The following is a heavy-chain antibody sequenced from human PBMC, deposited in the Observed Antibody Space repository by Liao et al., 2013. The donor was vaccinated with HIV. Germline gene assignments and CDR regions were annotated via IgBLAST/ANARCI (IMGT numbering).Heavy chain of an antibody. V-gene: IGHV4-59*11. J-gene: IGHJ4*02. CDR1: DDSISGHH. D-gene: IGHD6-6*01. Sequence: QVQLHESGPGLLKPSQPLSLTCTVSDDSISGHHWSWIRQPPGKGLEWIGSIYYTGGTNYNPSLKSRVIISIDRYKNQFSLWLNSVTAADTAVYYCARETNSSTWRPLDYWGQGALVTVSS. CDR2: IYYTGGT. CDR3: ARETNSSTWRPLDY.